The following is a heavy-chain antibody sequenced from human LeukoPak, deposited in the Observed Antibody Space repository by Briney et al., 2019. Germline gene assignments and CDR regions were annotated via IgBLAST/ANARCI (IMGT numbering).Heavy chain of an antibody. V-gene: IGHV3-23*01. D-gene: IGHD2-2*01. CDR1: GFTFSSYA. CDR3: AKGGYCSSTSCWVNWFDP. J-gene: IGHJ5*02. CDR2: ISGSGGST. Sequence: GGSLRLSCAASGFTFSSYAMSWVRQAPGKGLEWVSAISGSGGSTYYADSVKGRFTISRDNSKNTLYLQMNSLRAEDTAVYYCAKGGYCSSTSCWVNWFDPWGQGTPVTVSS.